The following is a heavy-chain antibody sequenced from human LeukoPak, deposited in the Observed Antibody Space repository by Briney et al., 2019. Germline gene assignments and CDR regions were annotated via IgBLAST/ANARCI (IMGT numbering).Heavy chain of an antibody. V-gene: IGHV1-2*02. CDR2: IKPNSGGT. D-gene: IGHD6-6*01. Sequence: ASVKVSCKVSGDTFTGYYIHWVRQAPGQGLEWMGWIKPNSGGTRSAQKFQGRVTMTRDTSISTAYMELSRLRSDDTAVYYCARDGWSSSSRYFDYWGQGTLVTVSS. CDR1: GDTFTGYY. CDR3: ARDGWSSSSRYFDY. J-gene: IGHJ4*02.